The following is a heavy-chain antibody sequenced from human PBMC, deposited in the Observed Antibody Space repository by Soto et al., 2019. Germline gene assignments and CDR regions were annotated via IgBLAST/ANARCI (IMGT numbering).Heavy chain of an antibody. J-gene: IGHJ6*02. CDR2: ISYDGSNK. CDR1: GFTFSSYG. V-gene: IGHV3-30*18. D-gene: IGHD2-2*01. CDR3: AKDQVGYCSSTSCYYSDV. Sequence: QVQLVESGGGVVQPGRSLRLSCAASGFTFSSYGRHWVRQAPGKGLEWVAVISYDGSNKYYADSVKGRFTISRDNSKNTLYLQMNSLRAEDTAVYYCAKDQVGYCSSTSCYYSDVWGQGTTVTVSS.